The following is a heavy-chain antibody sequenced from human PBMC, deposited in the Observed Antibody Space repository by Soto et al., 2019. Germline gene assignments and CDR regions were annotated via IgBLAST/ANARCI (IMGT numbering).Heavy chain of an antibody. V-gene: IGHV4-39*01. Sequence: ETLSLTCTVSGGSISSSSYYWGWIRQPPGKGLEWIGSIYYSGSTYYNPSLKSRVTISVDTSKNQFSLKLSSVTAADTAVYYCARHGHDFWSGYYKRYDWFDPWGQGTLVTVSS. J-gene: IGHJ5*02. CDR1: GGSISSSSYY. CDR3: ARHGHDFWSGYYKRYDWFDP. CDR2: IYYSGST. D-gene: IGHD3-3*01.